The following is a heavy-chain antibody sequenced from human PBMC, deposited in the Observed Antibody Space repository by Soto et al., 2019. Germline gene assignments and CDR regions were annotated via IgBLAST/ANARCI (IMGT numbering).Heavy chain of an antibody. CDR2: INPSGGST. Sequence: ASVKVSCKASGYTFTSYHMHWVRQAPGQGLEWMGIINPSGGSTSYAQKFQGRVTMTRDTSTSTVYMELSSLRSEDTAVYYCARAWGIAAAIDYWGQGTLVTVSS. D-gene: IGHD6-13*01. V-gene: IGHV1-46*03. CDR1: GYTFTSYH. J-gene: IGHJ4*02. CDR3: ARAWGIAAAIDY.